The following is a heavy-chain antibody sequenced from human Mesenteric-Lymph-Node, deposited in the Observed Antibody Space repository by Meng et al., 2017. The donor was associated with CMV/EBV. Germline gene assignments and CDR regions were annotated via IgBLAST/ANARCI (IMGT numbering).Heavy chain of an antibody. D-gene: IGHD3-22*01. CDR2: INPLGGST. V-gene: IGHV1-46*01. J-gene: IGHJ4*02. CDR1: GYTFSDYS. CDR3: TRGLFPYDSSGYVL. Sequence: SGYTFSDYSLHWGRQAPGQGLEWMGMINPLGGSTTYAHRFRGRITMTRVTSASALYMELSGLRSEDTAVYFCTRGLFPYDSSGYVLWGQGTLVTVSS.